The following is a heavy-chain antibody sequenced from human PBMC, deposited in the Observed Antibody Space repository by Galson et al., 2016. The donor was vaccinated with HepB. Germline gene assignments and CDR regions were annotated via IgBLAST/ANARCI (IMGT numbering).Heavy chain of an antibody. CDR3: ALDSSGYPRTDGFDI. Sequence: TLSLTCTVSGGSISSGGYYWSWIRQHPGKGLEWIGYIYYSGSTYYNPSLKSRVTISVDTSKNQFSLKLSSVTAEDTAVYYCALDSSGYPRTDGFDIWGQGTMVTVSS. V-gene: IGHV4-31*03. D-gene: IGHD3-22*01. CDR2: IYYSGST. J-gene: IGHJ3*02. CDR1: GGSISSGGYY.